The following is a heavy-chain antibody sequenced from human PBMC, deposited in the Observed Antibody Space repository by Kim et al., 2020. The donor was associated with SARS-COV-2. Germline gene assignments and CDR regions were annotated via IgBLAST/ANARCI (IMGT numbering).Heavy chain of an antibody. D-gene: IGHD6-19*01. V-gene: IGHV1-3*04. CDR1: GYTFINYV. CDR3: ARGSGWAFDY. Sequence: ASVKVSCKASGYTFINYVMHWVRQAPGQRPEWMGLISIDNDNTKFSQKFQGRVTITRDTSASTAYMELTSLRSEDTAIYYCARGSGWAFDYWGQGTLVTVAS. CDR2: ISIDNDNT. J-gene: IGHJ4*02.